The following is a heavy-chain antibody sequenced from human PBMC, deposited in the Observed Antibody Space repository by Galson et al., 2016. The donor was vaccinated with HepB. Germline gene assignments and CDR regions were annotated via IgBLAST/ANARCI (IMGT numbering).Heavy chain of an antibody. V-gene: IGHV5-51*01. CDR1: GYSFSTYW. J-gene: IGHJ6*02. D-gene: IGHD3-10*01. Sequence: QSGAEVKKPGESLKISCQGSGYSFSTYWIGWVRQMPGKGLEWMGIIYPLDSDTRYSPSFQGQVTISADKSNSTAYLQWRSLKASDTAMYYCARGVRGVIRSWFYYGMDVWGQGTTVTVSS. CDR2: IYPLDSDT. CDR3: ARGVRGVIRSWFYYGMDV.